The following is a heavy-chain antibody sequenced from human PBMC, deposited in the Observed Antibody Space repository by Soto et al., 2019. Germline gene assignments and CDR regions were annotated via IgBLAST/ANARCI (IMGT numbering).Heavy chain of an antibody. J-gene: IGHJ4*02. CDR2: SNPGNGNT. CDR1: GYTFTSYG. CDR3: ARGGYFDSSNYLAY. D-gene: IGHD3-22*01. V-gene: IGHV1-3*02. Sequence: GASVKVSCKASGYTFTSYGINWVRQAPGRGLEWMGWSNPGNGNTKYSQQFQGRVIIDRDTSASTAYMELSGLRSEETAVYYWARGGYFDSSNYLAYWGVGAVVSVSS.